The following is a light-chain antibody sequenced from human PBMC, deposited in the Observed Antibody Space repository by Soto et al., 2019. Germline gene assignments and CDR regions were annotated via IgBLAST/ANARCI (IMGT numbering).Light chain of an antibody. V-gene: IGLV4-69*01. CDR2: LNSDGSH. CDR1: SGHSSYA. Sequence: QPVLTQSPSASASLGASVKLTCTLSSGHSSYAIAWHQQQPEKGPRYLMKLNSDGSHSKGDGIPDRFSGSSSGAERYLTISSLQSEDEADYYCQTWGTGPFVFGTGTKLNVL. CDR3: QTWGTGPFV. J-gene: IGLJ1*01.